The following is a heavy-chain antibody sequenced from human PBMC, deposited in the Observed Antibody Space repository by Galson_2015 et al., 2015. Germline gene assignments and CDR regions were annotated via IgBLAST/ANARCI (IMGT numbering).Heavy chain of an antibody. CDR2: ISSNGGST. D-gene: IGHD3-3*01. Sequence: FLRLSCAASGFTFSSYAMHWVRQAPGKGLEYVSAISSNGGSTYYADSVKGRFTISRDNSKNTLYLQMSSLRAEDTAVYYCVKGNDFWSVPDDYWGQGTLVTVSS. CDR3: VKGNDFWSVPDDY. J-gene: IGHJ4*02. V-gene: IGHV3-64D*06. CDR1: GFTFSSYA.